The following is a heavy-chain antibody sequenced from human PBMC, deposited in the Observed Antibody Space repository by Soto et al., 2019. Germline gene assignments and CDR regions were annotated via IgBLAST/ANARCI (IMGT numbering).Heavy chain of an antibody. CDR2: ISYDGSNK. D-gene: IGHD3-22*01. Sequence: QVQLVESGGGVVQPGRSLRLSCAASGFTFSSYAMHWVRQAPGKGLEWVAVISYDGSNKYYADSVKGRFTISRDNSKNTLYLQMNSLRAEDTAVYYCARDSLLRYCYDSSGYLDYWGQGTLVTVSS. CDR1: GFTFSSYA. J-gene: IGHJ4*02. CDR3: ARDSLLRYCYDSSGYLDY. V-gene: IGHV3-30-3*01.